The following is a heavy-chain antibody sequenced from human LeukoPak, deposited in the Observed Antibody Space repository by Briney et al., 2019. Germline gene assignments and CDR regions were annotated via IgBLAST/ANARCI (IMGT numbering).Heavy chain of an antibody. CDR2: IYTSGST. V-gene: IGHV4-4*07. CDR1: GGPISSYY. J-gene: IGHJ4*02. Sequence: SETLSLTCTVSGGPISSYYWSWTRQPAGKGLEWIGRIYTSGSTNYNPSLKSRVTMSVDTSKNQFSLKLSSVTAADTAVYYCASLMVRGVTSWGQGTLVTVSS. D-gene: IGHD3-10*01. CDR3: ASLMVRGVTS.